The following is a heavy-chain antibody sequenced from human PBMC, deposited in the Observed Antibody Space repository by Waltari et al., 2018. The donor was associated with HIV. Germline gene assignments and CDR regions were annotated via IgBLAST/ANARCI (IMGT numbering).Heavy chain of an antibody. Sequence: QVQLQESGPGLVKPSETLSLTCTVSGASVNSGSYYWTWIRQTPGKGLAWIGHIYYSGSTTYNPSLKSRVTISVDTSKNQISLRLTSVTAADTAMYFCAAIVGPPNPPDYWGQGTWVTVSS. CDR1: GASVNSGSYY. J-gene: IGHJ4*02. CDR3: AAIVGPPNPPDY. CDR2: IYYSGST. V-gene: IGHV4-61*01. D-gene: IGHD1-26*01.